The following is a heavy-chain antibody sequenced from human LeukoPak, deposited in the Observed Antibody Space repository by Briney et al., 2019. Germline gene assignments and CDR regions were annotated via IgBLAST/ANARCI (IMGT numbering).Heavy chain of an antibody. CDR2: INSDGSST. CDR3: ARYDGYDLRY. J-gene: IGHJ4*02. Sequence: GGSLRLSCAASGFTFSSCWMHWVRQDPGKGLVWVARINSDGSSTSYADSVKGRFTISRDNAKNSLYLQMNGLRVEDTAVYYCARYDGYDLRYWGQGTLVTVSS. D-gene: IGHD5-12*01. CDR1: GFTFSSCW. V-gene: IGHV3-74*01.